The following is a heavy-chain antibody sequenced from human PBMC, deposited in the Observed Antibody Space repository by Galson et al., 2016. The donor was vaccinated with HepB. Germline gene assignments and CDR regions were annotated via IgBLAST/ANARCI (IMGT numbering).Heavy chain of an antibody. D-gene: IGHD4-11*01. Sequence: GGSIATSSYYGGWIRQPPGKGLEWIVSVSYSGSTYYNPSLTSRVTTSVDTSKNQFSLQLRSVTAADTAVYYCARIFPYTNYVGSFDHWGQGALVTVSS. CDR1: GGSIATSSYY. J-gene: IGHJ4*02. CDR2: VSYSGST. V-gene: IGHV4-39*01. CDR3: ARIFPYTNYVGSFDH.